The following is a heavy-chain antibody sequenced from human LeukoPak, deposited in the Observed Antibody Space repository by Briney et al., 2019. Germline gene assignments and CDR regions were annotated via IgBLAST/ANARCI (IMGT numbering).Heavy chain of an antibody. V-gene: IGHV3-23*01. CDR1: GFTFSSYA. CDR2: ISGSGGST. CDR3: VRNLWFGDY. D-gene: IGHD3-10*01. Sequence: PGGSLRLSCAASGFTFSSYAMSWVRQAPGKGLEWVSAISGSGGSTYYADSVKGRFTISRDNAKNSLYLQMNSLRAEDTAVYYCVRNLWFGDYWGQGTLVTVSS. J-gene: IGHJ4*02.